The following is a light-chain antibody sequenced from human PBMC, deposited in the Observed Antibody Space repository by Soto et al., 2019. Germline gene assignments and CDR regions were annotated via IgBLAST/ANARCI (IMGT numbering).Light chain of an antibody. CDR1: QSIRGY. J-gene: IGKJ5*01. Sequence: IPMTPASSSPPPSFGERGTLPFRASQSIRGYLNWYQHKPGTAPKLLIFAASRLQTGVPLRFSGSGSGTNFTLTISNLHPEDFATYSCQQTYRIPLTFGGGTRLEIK. CDR2: AAS. V-gene: IGKV1-39*01. CDR3: QQTYRIPLT.